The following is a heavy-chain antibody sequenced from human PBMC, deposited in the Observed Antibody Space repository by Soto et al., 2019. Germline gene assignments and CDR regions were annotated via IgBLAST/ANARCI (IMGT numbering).Heavy chain of an antibody. CDR3: ARGTFGYVDYYYYYGMDV. J-gene: IGHJ6*02. V-gene: IGHV4-34*01. Sequence: SETLSLTCAVYGGSFSGYYWSWVRQPPGKGLEWIGEINHSGSTNYNPSLKSRVTISVDTSKNQFSLKLSSVTAADTAVYYCARGTFGYVDYYYYYGMDVWGQGTTVTVSS. CDR2: INHSGST. D-gene: IGHD3-16*01. CDR1: GGSFSGYY.